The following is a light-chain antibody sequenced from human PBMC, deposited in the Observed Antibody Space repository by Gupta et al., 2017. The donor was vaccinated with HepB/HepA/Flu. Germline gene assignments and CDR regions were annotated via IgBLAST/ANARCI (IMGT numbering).Light chain of an antibody. J-gene: IGLJ3*02. V-gene: IGLV1-44*01. CDR1: TSNIGVNT. CDR2: YND. CDR3: AAWHDRVDAPV. Sequence: VLPPPPSASATPGQRVTISCSGSTSNIGVNTVNWYQHLPGSAPKLLIYYNDRRPSGVPDRFSASKSGTSASLAISGLQSGDEAVYYCAAWHDRVDAPVFGGGTKLTVL.